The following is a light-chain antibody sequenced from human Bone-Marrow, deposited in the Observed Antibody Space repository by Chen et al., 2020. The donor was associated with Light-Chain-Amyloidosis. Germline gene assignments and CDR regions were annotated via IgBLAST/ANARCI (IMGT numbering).Light chain of an antibody. V-gene: IGLV2-14*03. J-gene: IGLJ1*01. CDR3: TSYTVTSTLYV. CDR1: SSDIGTYNY. Sequence: QSALTQPASVSGSPGQSITIPRTGTSSDIGTYNYVSWYQQHPVKAPKLIIYDVTNRPSGVSNLFSGSKSGNTASLTISGLQTEDEADYYCTSYTVTSTLYVFGTGTKVTVL. CDR2: DVT.